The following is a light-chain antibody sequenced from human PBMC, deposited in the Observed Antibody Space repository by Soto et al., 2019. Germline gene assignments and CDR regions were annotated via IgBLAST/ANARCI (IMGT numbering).Light chain of an antibody. J-gene: IGLJ3*02. CDR2: EVS. CDR1: SSDVGGYNY. V-gene: IGLV2-14*01. Sequence: QSALTQPASVSGSPGQSITISCTGTSSDVGGYNYVSWYQQHPAKAPKLMIYEVSNRPSGVSHRFSGSKSGNTASLTISGLQAEEEADYYCFSYTTSSTLVFGGGTKLNVL. CDR3: FSYTTSSTLV.